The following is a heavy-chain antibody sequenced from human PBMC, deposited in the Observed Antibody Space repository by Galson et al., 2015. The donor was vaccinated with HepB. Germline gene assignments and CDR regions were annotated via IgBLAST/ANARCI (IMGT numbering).Heavy chain of an antibody. CDR2: ISYDRSNK. CDR1: GFTFSSYA. J-gene: IGHJ4*02. CDR3: ARETQGHSRGFDY. V-gene: IGHV3-30*04. Sequence: SLRLSCAASGFTFSSYAMHWVRQAPGKGLGWVAVISYDRSNKYYADSVKGRFTISRDNSKNTLYLQMNSLRAEDTAVYYCARETQGHSRGFDYWGQGTLVTVSS. D-gene: IGHD6-13*01.